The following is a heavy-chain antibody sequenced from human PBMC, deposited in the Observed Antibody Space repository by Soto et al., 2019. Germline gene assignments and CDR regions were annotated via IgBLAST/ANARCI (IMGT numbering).Heavy chain of an antibody. J-gene: IGHJ4*02. D-gene: IGHD2-21*01. V-gene: IGHV1-46*01. CDR3: ARGGDGYNFGAVY. Sequence: ASVKVSCKASGYTFINYYIHWVRQAPGQGLEWMAIINPMGGSTNYAQEFQGRVTLTADASTNTVYMELRSLRSEDTAVYYCARGGDGYNFGAVYWGQGTPVTVSS. CDR2: INPMGGST. CDR1: GYTFINYY.